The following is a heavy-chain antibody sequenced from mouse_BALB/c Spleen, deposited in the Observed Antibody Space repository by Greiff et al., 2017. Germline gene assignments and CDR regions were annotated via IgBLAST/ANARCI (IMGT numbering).Heavy chain of an antibody. CDR1: GDSITSGY. J-gene: IGHJ4*01. D-gene: IGHD3-3*01. V-gene: IGHV3-8*02. CDR2: ISYSGST. Sequence: VQLKQSGPSLVKPSQTLSLTCSVTGDSITSGYWNWIRKFPGNKLEYMGYISYSGSTYYNPSLKSRISITRDTSKNQYYLQLNSVTTEDTATYYCARYRGDTGYAMDYWGQGTSVTVSS. CDR3: ARYRGDTGYAMDY.